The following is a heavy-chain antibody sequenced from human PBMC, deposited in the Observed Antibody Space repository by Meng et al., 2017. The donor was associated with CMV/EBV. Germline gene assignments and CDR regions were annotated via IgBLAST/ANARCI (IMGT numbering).Heavy chain of an antibody. D-gene: IGHD2-2*01. V-gene: IGHV3-30-3*01. CDR1: GFTFSSYA. CDR2: ISYDGSNK. Sequence: GESLKISCAASGFTFSSYAMHWVRQAPGKGLEWVAVISYDGSNKYYADSVKGRFTISRDNSKNTLYLQMNSLRAEDTAVYYCARIGGYCSSTSCVGMDVWGQGTTVTVS. CDR3: ARIGGYCSSTSCVGMDV. J-gene: IGHJ6*02.